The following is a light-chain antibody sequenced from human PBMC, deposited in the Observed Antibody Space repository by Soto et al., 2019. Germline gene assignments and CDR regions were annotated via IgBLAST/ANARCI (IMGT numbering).Light chain of an antibody. CDR1: TSNIGATT. CDR2: DND. CDR3: VAWDDTLNGVV. Sequence: QSVLTQPPSASGAPGQRLTISCSGSTSNIGATTVNWYQHLPGTAPKLLVYDNDRRPSGVPYRFSGSKSGTSASLAISGLQSEDEADYYCVAWDDTLNGVVFGGGTKLTVL. V-gene: IGLV1-44*01. J-gene: IGLJ3*02.